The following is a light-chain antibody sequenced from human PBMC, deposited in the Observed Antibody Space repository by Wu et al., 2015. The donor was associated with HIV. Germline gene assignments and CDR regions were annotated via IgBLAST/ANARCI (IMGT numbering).Light chain of an antibody. CDR2: DAS. J-gene: IGKJ2*03. Sequence: EIVLTQSPATLSLSPGERATLSCRASQSVSSYLAWYQQKPGQAPRLLIYDASNRATGIPARFSGSGSGTDFTLTISSLEPEDFAVYYCQQYGVSPLYSFGQGTKLEIK. CDR1: QSVSSY. CDR3: QQYGVSPLYS. V-gene: IGKV3-11*01.